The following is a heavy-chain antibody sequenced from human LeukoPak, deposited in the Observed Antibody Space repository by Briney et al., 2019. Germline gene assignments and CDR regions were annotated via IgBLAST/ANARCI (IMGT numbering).Heavy chain of an antibody. V-gene: IGHV1-69*13. J-gene: IGHJ4*02. D-gene: IGHD3-22*01. CDR1: GYTFTSYA. Sequence: GASVKVSCKASGYTFTSYAISWVRQAPGQGLEWMGGIIPIFGTANYAQKFQGRVTITADESTSTAYMELSSLRSEDTAVYYCVRDYDSSGLYFDYWGQGTLVTVSS. CDR2: IIPIFGTA. CDR3: VRDYDSSGLYFDY.